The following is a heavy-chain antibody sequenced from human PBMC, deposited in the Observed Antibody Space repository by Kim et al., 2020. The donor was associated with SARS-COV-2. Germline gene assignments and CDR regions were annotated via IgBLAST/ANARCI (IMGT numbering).Heavy chain of an antibody. CDR3: ASGLYDDFWNGYQTQNNWY. J-gene: IGHJ2*01. Sequence: LSLTCAASEFSVSSNFMSWVRQAPGKGLEWVSVIYSGGSTYYADSVKGRFTISRDKSKNTLHLQMNSLRAEDTAVYYCASGLYDDFWNGYQTQNNWY. V-gene: IGHV3-53*01. D-gene: IGHD3-3*01. CDR2: IYSGGST. CDR1: EFSVSSNF.